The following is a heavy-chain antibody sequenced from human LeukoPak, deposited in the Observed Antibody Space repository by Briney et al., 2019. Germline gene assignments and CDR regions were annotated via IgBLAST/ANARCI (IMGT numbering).Heavy chain of an antibody. CDR2: ISWNSGSI. J-gene: IGHJ4*02. CDR1: GFTFDDYA. Sequence: PGGSLRLSCAASGFTFDDYAMHWVRQAPGKGLEWVSGISWNSGSIGYADPVKGRFTISRDNAKNSLYLQMNSLRAEDTALYYCAQRDTWGQGTLVTVSS. CDR3: AQRDT. V-gene: IGHV3-9*01.